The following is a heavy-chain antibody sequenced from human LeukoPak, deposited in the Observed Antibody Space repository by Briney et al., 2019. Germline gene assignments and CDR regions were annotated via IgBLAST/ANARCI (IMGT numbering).Heavy chain of an antibody. J-gene: IGHJ3*02. CDR3: ARVQGLAASKGAFDI. V-gene: IGHV4-31*03. D-gene: IGHD2-15*01. CDR1: GGSISSGGYY. CDR2: IYYSGST. Sequence: SETLSLTCTVSGGSISSGGYYWSWIRQHPGKGLEWIGYIYYSGSTHYNPSLKSRVTISVDTSKNQFSLKLSSVTAADTAVCYCARVQGLAASKGAFDIWGQGTMVTVSS.